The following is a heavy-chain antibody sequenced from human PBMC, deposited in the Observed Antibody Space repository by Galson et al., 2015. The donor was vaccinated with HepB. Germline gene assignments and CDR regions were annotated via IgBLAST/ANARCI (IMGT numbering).Heavy chain of an antibody. Sequence: SLRLSCAASGFTFSSYGMHWVRQAPGKGLEWVAVIWYDGSNKYYADSVKGRFTISRDNSKNTLYLQMNSLRAEDTAVYYCARGSTVSYWFDPWGQGTLVTVSS. CDR3: ARGSTVSYWFDP. V-gene: IGHV3-33*01. J-gene: IGHJ5*02. CDR2: IWYDGSNK. CDR1: GFTFSSYG. D-gene: IGHD4-11*01.